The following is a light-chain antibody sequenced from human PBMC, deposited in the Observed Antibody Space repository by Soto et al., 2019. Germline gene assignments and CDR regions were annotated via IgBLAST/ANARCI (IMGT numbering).Light chain of an antibody. Sequence: MTQSPATPSVSPGERATLSCRASQSVSGWLAWYQQKPGEAPKLLIYDASALPRGVPSRFSGSGSGTEFTLTISSLQPEDFATYYCLQHNSYPVTFGQGTKVDIK. CDR1: QSVSGW. J-gene: IGKJ1*01. V-gene: IGKV1-5*01. CDR2: DAS. CDR3: LQHNSYPVT.